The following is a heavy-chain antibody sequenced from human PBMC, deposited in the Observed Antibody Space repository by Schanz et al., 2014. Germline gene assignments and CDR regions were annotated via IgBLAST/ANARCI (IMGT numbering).Heavy chain of an antibody. CDR2: IWYDGTDR. Sequence: QVQLVESGGDVVQPGRSLRLSCAASGFTFSSYGMHWVRQAPGKGLEWVAVIWYDGTDRYYADSVKGRFTISRDNSKNTLHLQMNSLRVEDTAVYYCAKDDTQVNGMDVWGQGTTVTVSS. CDR1: GFTFSSYG. CDR3: AKDDTQVNGMDV. V-gene: IGHV3-33*06. J-gene: IGHJ6*02.